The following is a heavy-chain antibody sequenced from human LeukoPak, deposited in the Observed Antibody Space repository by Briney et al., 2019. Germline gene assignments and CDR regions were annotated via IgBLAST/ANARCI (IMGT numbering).Heavy chain of an antibody. CDR1: GGTLSSYA. D-gene: IGHD3-9*01. Sequence: ASVKVSCKASGGTLSSYAISGVRQARGQGLAWMGWIIHIFGTANYGQKLQGRVTITADESTSTAYMELSSLRSEDTAVYYCARMILLLGDVLTVPPRGFDYWGQGTLVTVSS. CDR2: IIHIFGTA. V-gene: IGHV1-69*13. CDR3: ARMILLLGDVLTVPPRGFDY. J-gene: IGHJ4*02.